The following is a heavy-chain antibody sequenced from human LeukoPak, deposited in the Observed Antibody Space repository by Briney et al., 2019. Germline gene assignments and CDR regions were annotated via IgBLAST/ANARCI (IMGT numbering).Heavy chain of an antibody. V-gene: IGHV3-21*01. D-gene: IGHD6-19*01. CDR2: ISSSSSYI. J-gene: IGHJ4*02. CDR3: ASPTGGNSSGWYFGY. CDR1: GFTFSSYS. Sequence: GGSLRPSCAASGFTFSSYSMNWVRQAPGKGLEWVSSISSSSSYIYYADSVKGRFTISRDNAKNSLCLQMNSLRAEDTAVYYCASPTGGNSSGWYFGYWGQGTLVTVSS.